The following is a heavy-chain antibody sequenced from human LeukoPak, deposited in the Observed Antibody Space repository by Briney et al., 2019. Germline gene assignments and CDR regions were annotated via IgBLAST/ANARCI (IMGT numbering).Heavy chain of an antibody. V-gene: IGHV4-61*02. CDR3: ARDPYDTSANDAFDI. J-gene: IGHJ3*02. Sequence: PSQTLSLTCTVSGGSISSGTYYWNWIRQPAGKGLEWIGRIYTCGSTNYNPSLKSRVTISVDTSKNQFSLKLTSVTAADTAMYYCARDPYDTSANDAFDIWGQGTMVSVSS. CDR2: IYTCGST. D-gene: IGHD3-22*01. CDR1: GGSISSGTYY.